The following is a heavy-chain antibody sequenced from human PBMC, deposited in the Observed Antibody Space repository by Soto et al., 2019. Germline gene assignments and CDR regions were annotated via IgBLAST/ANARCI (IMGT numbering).Heavy chain of an antibody. V-gene: IGHV4-39*01. J-gene: IGHJ4*02. CDR3: ARAAGVCYPAY. CDR2: IYYSGST. CDR1: GGSVSSSSYY. Sequence: QLQLQESGPGLVKPSETLSLTCTVSGGSVSSSSYYWGWIRQPPGKGLEWIGSIYYSGSTYYNPSLKSRVTISVDTSKNQFSLKLSSVTAADTAVYYCARAAGVCYPAYWCQGTLVTVSS. D-gene: IGHD2-21*01.